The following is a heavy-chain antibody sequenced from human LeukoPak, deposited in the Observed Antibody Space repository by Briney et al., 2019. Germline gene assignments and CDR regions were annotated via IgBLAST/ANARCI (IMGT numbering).Heavy chain of an antibody. CDR1: GYTFTSYG. D-gene: IGHD3-22*01. CDR2: ISAYNGNT. V-gene: IGHV1-18*01. Sequence: ASVKVSCKASGYTFTSYGISWVRQAPGQGLEWMGWISAYNGNTNYAQKFQGRVTMTRNTSISTAYMELSSLRSEDTAVYYCARTVRRRRTMIVVVIGADAFDIWGQGTMVTVSS. CDR3: ARTVRRRRTMIVVVIGADAFDI. J-gene: IGHJ3*02.